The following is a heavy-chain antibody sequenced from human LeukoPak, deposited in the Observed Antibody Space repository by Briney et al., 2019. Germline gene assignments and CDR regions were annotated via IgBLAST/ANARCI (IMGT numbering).Heavy chain of an antibody. CDR3: ATIPSMVRGVIIPEDFDY. CDR1: GYTFTAHY. D-gene: IGHD3-10*01. V-gene: IGHV1-2*02. CDR2: INPNSAAT. J-gene: IGHJ4*02. Sequence: ASVKVSCKTSGYTFTAHYMHWARQAPGQGLEWVGWINPNSAATTYALKFQGRVAMTRDTSINTVYMELSRLRSDDTAIYYCATIPSMVRGVIIPEDFDYWGQGTLVTVSS.